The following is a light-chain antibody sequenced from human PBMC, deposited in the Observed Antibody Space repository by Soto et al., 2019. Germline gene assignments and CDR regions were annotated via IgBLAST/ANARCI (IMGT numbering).Light chain of an antibody. CDR3: SSYTSSDTWV. Sequence: QSALTQPPSVSGSPGQSVTISCTGTGSDVGNYNRVSWYQQTPGTAPKVVIYEVSNRPSGVPDRFSGSQSGNTASLTISGLRAEDEGDYYCSSYTSSDTWVFGGGTKLTVL. CDR1: GSDVGNYNR. CDR2: EVS. V-gene: IGLV2-18*02. J-gene: IGLJ3*02.